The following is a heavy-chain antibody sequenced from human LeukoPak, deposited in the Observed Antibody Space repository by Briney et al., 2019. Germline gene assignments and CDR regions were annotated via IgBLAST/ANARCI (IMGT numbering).Heavy chain of an antibody. CDR1: GYTFTSYG. D-gene: IGHD2-2*01. J-gene: IGHJ6*03. CDR2: ISAYNGNT. CDR3: ARGDLPAPYYYYYYMDV. V-gene: IGHV1-18*01. Sequence: ASVKVSCKASGYTFTSYGISWVRQAPGQGLEWMGWISAYNGNTNYAQKLQSRVTMTTDTSTSTAYMELRSLRSDDTAVYYCARGDLPAPYYYYYYMDVWGKGTTVTVSS.